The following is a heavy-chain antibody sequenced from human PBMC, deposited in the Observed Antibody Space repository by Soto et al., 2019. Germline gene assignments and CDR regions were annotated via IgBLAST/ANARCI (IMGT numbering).Heavy chain of an antibody. CDR2: IYTSGST. Sequence: QVQLQESGPGLVKPSETLSLTCTVSGGSISSYYWSWIRQPAAKGLEWIGRIYTSGSTNYNPSLKRRVTMSVDTSKNQFSLKLSCVTAADTAVYYCARDSNTLFGRPEYYFDYWGQGTLVTVSS. CDR1: GGSISSYY. CDR3: ARDSNTLFGRPEYYFDY. V-gene: IGHV4-4*07. J-gene: IGHJ4*02. D-gene: IGHD3-3*01.